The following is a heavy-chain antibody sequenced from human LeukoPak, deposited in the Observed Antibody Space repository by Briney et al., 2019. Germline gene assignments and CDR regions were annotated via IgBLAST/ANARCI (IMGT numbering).Heavy chain of an antibody. CDR2: IYPGDSDT. J-gene: IGHJ3*01. Sequence: GESLKISCTGSGYSFTSRWIGWVRQMPGKGLEWMGTIYPGDSDTRYSPSFQGQVTISADRSTSTAYLQWSSLKASDAAMYYCARDGGGSGFNAYDLWGQGTMVIVSS. CDR1: GYSFTSRW. D-gene: IGHD3-10*01. V-gene: IGHV5-51*01. CDR3: ARDGGGSGFNAYDL.